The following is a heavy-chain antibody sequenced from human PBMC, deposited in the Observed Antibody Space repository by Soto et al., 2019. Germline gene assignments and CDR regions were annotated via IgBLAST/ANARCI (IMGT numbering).Heavy chain of an antibody. CDR2: INHSGST. CDR3: ARRRVRGVIMASYGMDV. Sequence: QVQLQQWGAGLLKPSETLSLTCAVYGGSFSGYYWSWIRQPPGKGLEWIGEINHSGSTNYNPSLKSRVTIPVDRSKNHFPLKLSSVTAADTAVYYCARRRVRGVIMASYGMDVWGQGTTVTVSS. V-gene: IGHV4-34*01. CDR1: GGSFSGYY. J-gene: IGHJ6*02. D-gene: IGHD3-10*01.